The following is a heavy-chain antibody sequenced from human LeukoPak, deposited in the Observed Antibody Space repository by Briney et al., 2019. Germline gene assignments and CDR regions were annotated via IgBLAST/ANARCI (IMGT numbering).Heavy chain of an antibody. CDR2: INPSGGST. J-gene: IGHJ2*01. V-gene: IGHV1-46*01. D-gene: IGHD3-10*01. CDR1: GYTFTSYY. Sequence: ASVKVSCKASGYTFTSYYMHWVRQAPGQGLEWMGIINPSGGSTSYAQKFQGRVTMTRDTSTSTVYMELSSLRAEDTAVYYCAKRGVRGLSPFWYFDLWGRGTLVTVSS. CDR3: AKRGVRGLSPFWYFDL.